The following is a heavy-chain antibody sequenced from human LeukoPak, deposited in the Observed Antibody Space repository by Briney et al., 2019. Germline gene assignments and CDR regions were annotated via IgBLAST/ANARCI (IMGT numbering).Heavy chain of an antibody. CDR1: GYTFTSYY. D-gene: IGHD6-6*01. J-gene: IGHJ6*03. CDR2: INPSGGST. CDR3: ARDWPSPIAARPYYYYYMDV. Sequence: ASVKVSCKASGYTFTSYYMHWVRQAPGQGLEWMGIINPSGGSTSYAQKFQGRVTMTRDMSTSTVYMELSSLRSEDTAVYYCARDWPSPIAARPYYYYYMDVWGKGTTVTVSS. V-gene: IGHV1-46*01.